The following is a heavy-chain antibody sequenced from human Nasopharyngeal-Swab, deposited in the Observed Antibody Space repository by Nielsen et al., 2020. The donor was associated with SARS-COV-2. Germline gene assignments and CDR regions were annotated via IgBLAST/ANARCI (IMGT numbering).Heavy chain of an antibody. CDR1: GGSISSGNW. CDR2: IYHSGST. J-gene: IGHJ4*02. V-gene: IGHV4-4*02. Sequence: SETLSLTCTVSGGSISSGNWWSWVRQPPGKGLEWIGEIYHSGSTNYNPSLKSRVTISVDKSKNQFSLKLSSVTAADTAVYYCARDAGIAAAGNYPLDYWGQGTLVTVSS. D-gene: IGHD6-13*01. CDR3: ARDAGIAAAGNYPLDY.